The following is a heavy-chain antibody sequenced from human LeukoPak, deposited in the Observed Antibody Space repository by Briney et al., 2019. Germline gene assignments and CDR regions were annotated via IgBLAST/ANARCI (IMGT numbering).Heavy chain of an antibody. J-gene: IGHJ4*02. V-gene: IGHV4-4*07. CDR3: ARDQDRGSSSPRYYFDY. Sequence: PSETLSLTCTVSGCSISSYYWSWIRQPAGKGLEWIGRIYTSGSTNYHTSLKSRVTISVDTSKNQFSLKLSSVTAAAAAVYYCARDQDRGSSSPRYYFDYWGQGTLVTVSS. CDR2: IYTSGST. D-gene: IGHD3-10*01. CDR1: GCSISSYY.